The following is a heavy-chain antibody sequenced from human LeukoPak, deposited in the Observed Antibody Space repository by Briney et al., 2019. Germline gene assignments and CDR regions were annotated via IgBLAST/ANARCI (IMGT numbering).Heavy chain of an antibody. CDR2: IYYSGST. D-gene: IGHD1-26*01. Sequence: SETLSLTCTVSGDSISSGDYYWSWIRQPAGKGLEWIGSIYYSGSTYYNPSLKSRVTISVDTSKNQFSLKLSSVTAADTAVYYCARSPRGGGTVWFDPWGQGTLVTVSS. CDR3: ARSPRGGGTVWFDP. J-gene: IGHJ5*02. CDR1: GDSISSGDYY. V-gene: IGHV4-39*01.